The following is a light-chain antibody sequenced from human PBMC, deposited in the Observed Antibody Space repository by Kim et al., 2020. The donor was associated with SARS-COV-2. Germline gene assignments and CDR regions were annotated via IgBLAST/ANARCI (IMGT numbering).Light chain of an antibody. CDR1: QDIANH. V-gene: IGKV1-9*01. CDR2: AAS. J-gene: IGKJ1*01. CDR3: LQLYAYPRT. Sequence: AAVGDRVSITCRASQDIANHLAWYQQRADKAPEVLMYAASTLKNGAPSRFSGSGSGTEFTLTIGSLQPEDFATYFCLQLYAYPRTFGQGTKVDIK.